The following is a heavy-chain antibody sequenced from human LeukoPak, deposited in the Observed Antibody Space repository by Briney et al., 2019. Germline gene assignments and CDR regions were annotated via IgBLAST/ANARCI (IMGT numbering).Heavy chain of an antibody. V-gene: IGHV1-8*01. CDR1: GYTFTSYD. Sequence: ASVKVSCTASGYTFTSYDINWVRQATGQGLEWMGWMNPNSGNTGYAQKFQGRVTMTRNTSISTAYMELSSLRSEDTAVYYCARGDIMIVPRRWFDPWGQGTLVTVSS. D-gene: IGHD3-22*01. J-gene: IGHJ5*02. CDR3: ARGDIMIVPRRWFDP. CDR2: MNPNSGNT.